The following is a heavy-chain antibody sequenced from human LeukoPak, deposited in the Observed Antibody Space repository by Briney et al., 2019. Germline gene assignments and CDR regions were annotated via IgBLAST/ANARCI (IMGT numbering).Heavy chain of an antibody. CDR1: GGSFSGYY. CDR2: INHSGST. V-gene: IGHV4-34*01. J-gene: IGHJ4*02. Sequence: SETLSLTCAVYGGSFSGYYWSWIRQPPGKGLEWIGEINHSGSTNYNPSLKSRVTISVDTSKNQFSLKLSSVTAADTAVYYCARGRDISPHYFDYWGQGTLVTVSS. CDR3: ARGRDISPHYFDY.